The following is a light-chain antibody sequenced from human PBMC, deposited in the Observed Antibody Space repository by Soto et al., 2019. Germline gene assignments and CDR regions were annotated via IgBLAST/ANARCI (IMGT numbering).Light chain of an antibody. V-gene: IGKV3-15*01. CDR3: QQYNNWPRT. CDR1: QTVSSN. CDR2: GAS. Sequence: IVMTQSPATLSVSPGERATLSFRASQTVSSNYLAWCQQRPGQAPRLLIYGASTRATGIPARFSGSGSGTEFTLTISSLQSEDFAVYYCQQYNNWPRTFGQGTKVDIK. J-gene: IGKJ1*01.